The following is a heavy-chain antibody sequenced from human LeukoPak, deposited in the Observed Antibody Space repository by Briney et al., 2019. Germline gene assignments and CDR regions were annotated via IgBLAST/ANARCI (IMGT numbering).Heavy chain of an antibody. J-gene: IGHJ4*02. V-gene: IGHV3-7*03. CDR1: GFNFRDHW. Sequence: LGGSLRLSCAASGFNFRDHWMDWVRQAPGKGLEWVGHIKTDGSETYYLDSLRGRFSISRDNTNSALYLQMNSLRVEDTAVYYCVKNNGWFHLAQWGQGTLVTVSS. CDR3: VKNNGWFHLAQ. CDR2: IKTDGSET. D-gene: IGHD6-19*01.